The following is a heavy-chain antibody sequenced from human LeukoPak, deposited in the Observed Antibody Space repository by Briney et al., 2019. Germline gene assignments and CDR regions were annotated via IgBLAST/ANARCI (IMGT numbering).Heavy chain of an antibody. Sequence: GASVKVSFKASGYTSTSYDINWVRQATGQGLEWMGWMSPNSGNTGYAQKFQGRVTMTRNTSISTAYMELSSLRSEDTAVYYCARRRRMSSGWYGNWFDPWGQGTLVTVSS. CDR2: MSPNSGNT. D-gene: IGHD6-19*01. V-gene: IGHV1-8*01. J-gene: IGHJ5*02. CDR1: GYTSTSYD. CDR3: ARRRRMSSGWYGNWFDP.